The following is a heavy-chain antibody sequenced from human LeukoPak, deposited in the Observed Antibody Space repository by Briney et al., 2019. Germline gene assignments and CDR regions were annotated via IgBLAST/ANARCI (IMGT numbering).Heavy chain of an antibody. CDR2: IYSGGST. CDR3: AGRYSSAGYYYYYMDV. D-gene: IGHD6-19*01. V-gene: IGHV3-53*01. Sequence: GGSLRLSCAASGFTVSSNYMSWVRQAPGKGLEWVSVIYSGGSTYYADPVKGRFTISRDNSKNTLYLQMNSLRAEDTAVYYCAGRYSSAGYYYYYMDVWGKGTTVTISS. CDR1: GFTVSSNY. J-gene: IGHJ6*03.